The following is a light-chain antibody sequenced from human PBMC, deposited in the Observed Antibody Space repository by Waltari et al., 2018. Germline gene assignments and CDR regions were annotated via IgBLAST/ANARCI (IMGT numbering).Light chain of an antibody. J-gene: IGKJ1*01. CDR1: QPITNS. CDR3: LQYNSYPRT. CDR2: GAS. V-gene: IGKV1-16*02. Sequence: DIQMTQSPSSLSASVGDRVTITCRASQPITNSLSWFQQKSGEAPKSLIYGASNLQGGVTSKFSGSGYGTDFTLTISSLQPEDFATYYCLQYNSYPRTFGPGTKVEIK.